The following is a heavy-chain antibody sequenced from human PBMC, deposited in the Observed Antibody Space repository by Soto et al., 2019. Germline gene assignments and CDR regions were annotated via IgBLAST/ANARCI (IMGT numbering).Heavy chain of an antibody. CDR2: IYYSGSI. Sequence: SETLYLTCNVSGDSIRSSKYYWGWIRQPPGKGLEWIGTIYYSGSIYYNPSLKSRVTISIDTSKNHFSLKLSSVTASDTAVYYCAKGSGSSAYSPFDYWGQGTLVTVS. V-gene: IGHV4-39*02. CDR1: GDSIRSSKYY. D-gene: IGHD3-16*01. CDR3: AKGSGSSAYSPFDY. J-gene: IGHJ4*02.